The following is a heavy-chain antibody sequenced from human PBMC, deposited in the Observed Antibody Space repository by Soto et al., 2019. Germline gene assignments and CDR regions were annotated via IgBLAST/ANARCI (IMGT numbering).Heavy chain of an antibody. Sequence: EVQLVESGGGLVQPGGSLRLSCATSGFPFIDHYLEWVRQAPGKGLAWVGRSRNRAHSYTTEYAASVKGRFPISRDDSKHSLYLQVNSLTTDDTAVYYCVLWVRGVINYWGHGTLVNVSS. V-gene: IGHV3-72*01. CDR1: GFPFIDHY. D-gene: IGHD3-10*01. CDR2: SRNRAHSYTT. J-gene: IGHJ4*01. CDR3: VLWVRGVINY.